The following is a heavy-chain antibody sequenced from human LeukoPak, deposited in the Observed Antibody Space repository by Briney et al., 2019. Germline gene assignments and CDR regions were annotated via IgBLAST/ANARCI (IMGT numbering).Heavy chain of an antibody. CDR1: GFTFDDYA. CDR2: ISWDVGST. CDR3: AKQASGVSHYYMDV. D-gene: IGHD2-8*01. Sequence: GGSLRLSCAASGFTFDDYAMHWVRQAPGKGLEWVCLISWDVGSTYYAHTVKGRFTIPIDNSKNSLYLQMNSLRAEDTALYYCAKQASGVSHYYMDVWGKGTTVTVSS. V-gene: IGHV3-43D*03. J-gene: IGHJ6*03.